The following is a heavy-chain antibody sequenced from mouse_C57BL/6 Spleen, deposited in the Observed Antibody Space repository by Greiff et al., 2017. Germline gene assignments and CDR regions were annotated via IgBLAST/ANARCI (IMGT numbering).Heavy chain of an antibody. CDR1: GYSITSGYD. CDR2: ISYSGST. Sequence: EVKLMESGPGMVKPSQSLSLTCTVTGYSITSGYDWHWIRHFPGNKLEWMGYISYSGSTNYNPSLKSRISITHDTSKNHFFLKLNSVTTEDTATYYCARSPLYYGSSYLWYFDVWGTGTTVTVSS. V-gene: IGHV3-1*01. J-gene: IGHJ1*03. CDR3: ARSPLYYGSSYLWYFDV. D-gene: IGHD1-1*01.